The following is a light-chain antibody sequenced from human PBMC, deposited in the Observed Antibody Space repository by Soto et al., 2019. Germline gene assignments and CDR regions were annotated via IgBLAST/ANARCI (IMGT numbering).Light chain of an antibody. J-gene: IGLJ1*01. CDR1: SSDVGLYDY. V-gene: IGLV2-14*01. Sequence: QSVLSHXASVSGSPGHSITIACTGTSSDVGLYDYVSWYQQHPGKAPQLMIYAVSNRPSGVSNRFSASKSGNTASLFISGLQAEEDADYYCSSYTSDSYYVFGSGTKAT. CDR2: AVS. CDR3: SSYTSDSYYV.